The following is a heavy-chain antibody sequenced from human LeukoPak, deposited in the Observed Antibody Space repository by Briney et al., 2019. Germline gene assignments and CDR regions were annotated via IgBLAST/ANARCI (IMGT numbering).Heavy chain of an antibody. V-gene: IGHV4-59*01. Sequence: SETLSLTCTVSGGSISSYYWSWIRQPPGKGLEWIGYIYYSGSTNYNPSLKSRDTISVDTSKNQFSLKLSSVTAADTAVYYCARDSPDYGSAFDIWGQGTMVTVSS. CDR3: ARDSPDYGSAFDI. J-gene: IGHJ3*02. CDR2: IYYSGST. CDR1: GGSISSYY. D-gene: IGHD3-10*01.